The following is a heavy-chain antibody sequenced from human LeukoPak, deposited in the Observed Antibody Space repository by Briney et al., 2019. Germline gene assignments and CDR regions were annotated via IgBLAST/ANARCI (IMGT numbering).Heavy chain of an antibody. D-gene: IGHD5-18*01. CDR3: ARDFRRKGNSYGYSSIGFDY. Sequence: PGGSLRLSCAASGFSFSSHGMHWVRQAPGKGLEWVAVISYDGNKQYYVDSVKGRFSISRDNSNNTLYLQMNSLRPDDTALYYCARDFRRKGNSYGYSSIGFDYWGQGTLVTVSS. V-gene: IGHV3-30*03. CDR2: ISYDGNKQ. J-gene: IGHJ4*02. CDR1: GFSFSSHG.